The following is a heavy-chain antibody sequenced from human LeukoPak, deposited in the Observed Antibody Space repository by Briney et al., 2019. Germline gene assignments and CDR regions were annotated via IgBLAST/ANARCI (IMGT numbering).Heavy chain of an antibody. CDR3: ARDTRGHPGIEAAGTFDY. D-gene: IGHD6-13*01. V-gene: IGHV1-69*04. Sequence: ASVKVSCKASGGTFSSYAISWVRQAPGQGLEWMGRIIPILGIANYAQKFQGRVTITADKSTSTAYMELSSLRSEDTAVYYCARDTRGHPGIEAAGTFDYWGQGTLVTVSS. J-gene: IGHJ4*02. CDR1: GGTFSSYA. CDR2: IIPILGIA.